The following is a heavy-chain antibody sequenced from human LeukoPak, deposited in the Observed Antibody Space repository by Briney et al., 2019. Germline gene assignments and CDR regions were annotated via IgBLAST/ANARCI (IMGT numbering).Heavy chain of an antibody. J-gene: IGHJ3*02. D-gene: IGHD2-21*02. CDR2: INPNSGGT. Sequence: ASVKVSCKASGYTSTGYYMHWVRQAPGQGLEWMGWINPNSGGTNYAQKFQGRVTMTRDTSISTAYMELSRLRSDDTAVYYCAREAYCGGDCYTSNDAFDIWGQGTMVTVSS. CDR3: AREAYCGGDCYTSNDAFDI. CDR1: GYTSTGYY. V-gene: IGHV1-2*02.